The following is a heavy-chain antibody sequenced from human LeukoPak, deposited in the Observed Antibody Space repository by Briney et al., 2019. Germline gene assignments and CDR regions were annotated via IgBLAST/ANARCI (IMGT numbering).Heavy chain of an antibody. D-gene: IGHD4-17*01. CDR1: GYPFRNYD. J-gene: IGHJ5*02. CDR2: IYPHSGKT. Sequence: EASVKVSCKTSGYPFRNYDINWVRQATGQGLEWMGWIYPHSGKTGYAQKFQGRVTMTTDTSANTAYMDLSSLRSEDTAVYYCARLSSHYGDYKVDPWGQGTLVTVSS. V-gene: IGHV1-8*01. CDR3: ARLSSHYGDYKVDP.